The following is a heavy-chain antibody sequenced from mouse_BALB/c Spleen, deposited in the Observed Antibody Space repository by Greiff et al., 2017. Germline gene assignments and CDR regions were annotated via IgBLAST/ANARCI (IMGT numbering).Heavy chain of an antibody. J-gene: IGHJ4*01. Sequence: EVKLVESGGGLVQPGESLKLSCESNEYEFPSHDMSWVRKTPEKRLELVAAINSDGGSTYYPDTMERRFIISRDNTKKTLYLQMSSLRSKDTALYYCARRPGYYGGGVMDYWGQGTSVTVSS. D-gene: IGHD1-1*01. V-gene: IGHV5-2*01. CDR1: EYEFPSHD. CDR2: INSDGGST. CDR3: ARRPGYYGGGVMDY.